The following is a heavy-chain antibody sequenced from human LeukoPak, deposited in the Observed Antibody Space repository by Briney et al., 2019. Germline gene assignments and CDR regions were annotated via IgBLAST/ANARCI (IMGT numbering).Heavy chain of an antibody. CDR2: INHSEST. CDR1: GGSFSGYY. CDR3: ARRGALYSYGYYFDY. D-gene: IGHD5-18*01. Sequence: PSETLSLTCAVYGGSFSGYYWSWIRQPPGKGLEWIGDINHSESTNYNPSLKSRVTISVDTSKNQFSLKLSSVTAADTAVYYCARRGALYSYGYYFDYWGQGTLVTVSS. V-gene: IGHV4-34*01. J-gene: IGHJ4*02.